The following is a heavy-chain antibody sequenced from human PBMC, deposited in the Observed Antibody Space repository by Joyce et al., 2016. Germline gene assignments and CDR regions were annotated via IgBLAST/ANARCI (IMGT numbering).Heavy chain of an antibody. CDR1: GFMFSDYG. CDR2: MWYDGGNI. V-gene: IGHV3-33*08. D-gene: IGHD2-21*01. CDR3: ARFFPTNTYSLDY. Sequence: QVQLVESGGGVVQPGTSLGLSCAVSGFMFSDYGMHWVRKARGKGVEWVAVMWYDGGNIFYADSVKGRFIISRDNSKNTLYLQMNNLRAEDTAVYYCARFFPTNTYSLDYWGQGTLVTVSS. J-gene: IGHJ4*02.